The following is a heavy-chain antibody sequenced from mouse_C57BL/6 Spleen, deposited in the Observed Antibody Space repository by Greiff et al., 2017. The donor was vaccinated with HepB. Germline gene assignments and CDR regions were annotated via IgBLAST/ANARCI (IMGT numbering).Heavy chain of an antibody. Sequence: VQLQQSGPELVKPGASVKISCKASGYSFTGYYMNWVKQSPEKSLEWIGEINPSTGGTTYNQKFKAKATLTVDKSSSTAYMQLKSLTSEDSAVYYWARREGTGSFAYWGQGTLVTVSA. D-gene: IGHD4-1*01. J-gene: IGHJ3*01. CDR2: INPSTGGT. CDR1: GYSFTGYY. CDR3: ARREGTGSFAY. V-gene: IGHV1-42*01.